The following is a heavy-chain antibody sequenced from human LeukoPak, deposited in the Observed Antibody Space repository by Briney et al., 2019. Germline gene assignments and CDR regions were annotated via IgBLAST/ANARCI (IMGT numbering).Heavy chain of an antibody. CDR2: ISYIGTT. V-gene: IGHV4-59*08. J-gene: IGHJ4*02. CDR3: ARRVNDVSGSYSLYYFDY. Sequence: PSETLSLTCTVSGGSISSYYWSWIRQPPGKGLEWIGYISYIGTTNHNPSLKSRVTISVDTSKNQFSLKLNSVTAADTAVYYCARRVNDVSGSYSLYYFDYWGLGTLVTVSS. D-gene: IGHD3-10*01. CDR1: GGSISSYY.